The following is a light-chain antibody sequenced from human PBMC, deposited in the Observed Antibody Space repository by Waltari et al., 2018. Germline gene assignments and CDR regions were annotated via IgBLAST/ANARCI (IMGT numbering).Light chain of an antibody. J-gene: IGKJ5*01. CDR3: QQVYSSPLT. CDR1: QGISSY. CDR2: TAS. V-gene: IGKV1-9*01. Sequence: IQLTQSPSSLSASVGDRVTITCRSSQGISSYLAWYQQKPGKAPKLLIYTASTLQSVVPSRFSGSESGPDFTLTISSLQPEDFATYYCQQVYSSPLTFGQGTRLEIK.